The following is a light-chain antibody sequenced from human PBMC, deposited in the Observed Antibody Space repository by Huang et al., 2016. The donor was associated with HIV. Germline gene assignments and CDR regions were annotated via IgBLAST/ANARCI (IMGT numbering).Light chain of an antibody. J-gene: IGKJ2*01. Sequence: DIPMTQSPSTLSASVGDRVTITCRASQNILNWLAWYQQKPGRAPSLMIYKTATVQNGVPSRFSGSGSGTEFTLTISSLQPDDFATYYCQQYNSHPYTFGQGTKLDIK. CDR3: QQYNSHPYT. V-gene: IGKV1-5*03. CDR2: KTA. CDR1: QNILNW.